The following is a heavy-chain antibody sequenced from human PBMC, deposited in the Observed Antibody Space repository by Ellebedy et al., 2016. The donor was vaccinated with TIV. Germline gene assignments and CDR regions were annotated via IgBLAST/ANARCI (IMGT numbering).Heavy chain of an antibody. CDR2: INPTGGGT. Sequence: AASVKVSCKASGYTFSGHYIHWVRQAPGKGPEWMGWINPTGGGTNSAQQSQGWVSMTRDTSINTVEMELRKLKFDDTAMYYCARGMVYGTDAIALWGQGTMVTVSS. D-gene: IGHD2-8*01. CDR1: GYTFSGHY. V-gene: IGHV1-2*04. CDR3: ARGMVYGTDAIAL. J-gene: IGHJ3*01.